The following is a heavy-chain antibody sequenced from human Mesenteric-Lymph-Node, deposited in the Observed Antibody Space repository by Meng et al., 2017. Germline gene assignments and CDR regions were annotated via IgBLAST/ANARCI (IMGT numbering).Heavy chain of an antibody. V-gene: IGHV4-4*02. J-gene: IGHJ4*02. D-gene: IGHD6-19*01. CDR2: SYHSGST. CDR3: ASCPPPGKQWLVTDY. Sequence: VQMQAAGPGPVTAAGTLSLSCAVSGGTISSSNWWRSVRQHPGKGLEEMGESYHSGSTNYNPSLKGRVTISVDKSKNQFSLKLSSVTAADTAVYYCASCPPPGKQWLVTDYWGQGTLVTVSS. CDR1: GGTISSSNW.